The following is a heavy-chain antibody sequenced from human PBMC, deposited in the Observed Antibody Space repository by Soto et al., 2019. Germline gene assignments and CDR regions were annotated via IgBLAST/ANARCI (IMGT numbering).Heavy chain of an antibody. CDR2: IYYSGST. J-gene: IGHJ6*02. V-gene: IGHV4-61*08. CDR1: GGSGSSGDYY. Sequence: QVQLQESGPGLVKPSETLSLTCTVSGGSGSSGDYYWSWIRQPPGKGLEWIGDIYYSGSTTYNPSTTYYPSLKRRVTISLDTSKNQFSLKLSSMTAADTAVYYCARDRPRTIYKSDYDYYGLDVWGLWTTVTVSS. CDR3: ARDRPRTIYKSDYDYYGLDV. D-gene: IGHD3-10*01.